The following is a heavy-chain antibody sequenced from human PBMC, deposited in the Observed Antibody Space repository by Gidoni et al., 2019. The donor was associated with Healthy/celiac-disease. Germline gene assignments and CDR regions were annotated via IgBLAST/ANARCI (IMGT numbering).Heavy chain of an antibody. J-gene: IGHJ4*02. D-gene: IGHD5-18*01. CDR2: IYTSGIT. CDR3: ARANTAMAGLGVDY. Sequence: QVQLQESGPGLVKPSQTLSLTCTVSGGSISSGSYSWSWIRQPAGKGLEWIGRIYTSGITNYNPSLKSRVTISVDTSKNQFSLKLSSVTAADTAVYYCARANTAMAGLGVDYWGQGTLVTVSS. CDR1: GGSISSGSYS. V-gene: IGHV4-61*02.